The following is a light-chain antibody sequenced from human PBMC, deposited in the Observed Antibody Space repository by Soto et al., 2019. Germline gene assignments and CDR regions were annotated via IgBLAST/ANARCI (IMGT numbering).Light chain of an antibody. J-gene: IGKJ1*01. CDR1: QSISSW. CDR3: QQYST. CDR2: KAS. V-gene: IGKV1-5*03. Sequence: IQMTQSPSTLSASVRDRVTITCRASQSISSWLAWYQQKPGKAPKLLIYKASSLESGVPSRFSGSGSGTEFTLTISSLQPDDFAIYSCQQYSTFGQGTKVEIK.